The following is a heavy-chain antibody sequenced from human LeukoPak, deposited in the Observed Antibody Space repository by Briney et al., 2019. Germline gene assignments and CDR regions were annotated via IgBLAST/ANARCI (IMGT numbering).Heavy chain of an antibody. CDR1: GGTFSSYA. Sequence: ASVKVSCKASGGTFSSYAISWVRQAPGQGLEWMGGIIPIFGTANHAQKFQGRVTITTDESTSTAYMELSSLRSEDTAVYYCAKGRSEVVVPAAIHYYYYYMDVWGKGTTVTVSS. V-gene: IGHV1-69*05. J-gene: IGHJ6*03. CDR3: AKGRSEVVVPAAIHYYYYYMDV. CDR2: IIPIFGTA. D-gene: IGHD2-2*01.